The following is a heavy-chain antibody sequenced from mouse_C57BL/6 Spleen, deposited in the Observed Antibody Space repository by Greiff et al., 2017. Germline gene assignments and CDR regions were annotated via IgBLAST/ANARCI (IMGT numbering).Heavy chain of an antibody. J-gene: IGHJ4*01. CDR2: IYPGDGDT. CDR3: ARSVYYYGSSYDYYAMDY. CDR1: GYAFSSSW. Sequence: QVQLQQSGPELVKPGASVKISCKASGYAFSSSWMNWVKQRPGKGLEWIGRIYPGDGDTNYNGKFKGKATLTADKSSSTAYMQLSSLTSEDSAVXFCARSVYYYGSSYDYYAMDYWGQGTSVTVSS. D-gene: IGHD1-1*01. V-gene: IGHV1-82*01.